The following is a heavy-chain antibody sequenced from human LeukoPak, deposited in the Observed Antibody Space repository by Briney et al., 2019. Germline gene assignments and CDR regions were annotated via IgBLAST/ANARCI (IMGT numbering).Heavy chain of an antibody. D-gene: IGHD2-8*01. CDR1: GGTFSSYA. V-gene: IGHV1-69*05. CDR2: IIPIFGTA. Sequence: GASVKVSCKASGGTFSSYAISWVRQAPGQRLEWMGRIIPIFGTANYAQKFQGRVTITTDESTSTAYMELSSLRSEDTAVYYCANTPYCTNGVCYLHWFDPWGQGTLVTVSS. J-gene: IGHJ5*02. CDR3: ANTPYCTNGVCYLHWFDP.